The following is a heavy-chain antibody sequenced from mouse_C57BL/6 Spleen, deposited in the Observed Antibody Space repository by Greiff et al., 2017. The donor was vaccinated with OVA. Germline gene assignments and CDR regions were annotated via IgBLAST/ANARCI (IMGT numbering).Heavy chain of an antibody. J-gene: IGHJ2*01. CDR1: GYTFTDYN. V-gene: IGHV1-18*01. CDR3: ARWGNGNYYFDY. CDR2: INPNNGGT. Sequence: VQLQHSGPELVKPGASVKIPCKASGYTFTDYNMDWVTQSHGKSLEWIGDINPNNGGTIYNQKFKGKATLTVDKSSSTAYMELRSLTSEDTAVYYCARWGNGNYYFDYWGQGTTLTVSS. D-gene: IGHD2-1*01.